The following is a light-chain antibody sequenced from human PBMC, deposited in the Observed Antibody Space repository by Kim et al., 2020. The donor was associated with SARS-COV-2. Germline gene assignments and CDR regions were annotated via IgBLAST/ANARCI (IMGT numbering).Light chain of an antibody. Sequence: DIQLTQSPSSLSASVGDKVTITCQASQDISKHLNWYQQKPGKAPNLLVSETSDLETGVPSRFSGGGSGTDFTLTITNLQPEDIAIYHCQHFHNLPITFSQGTRLEIK. V-gene: IGKV1-33*01. J-gene: IGKJ5*01. CDR2: ETS. CDR3: QHFHNLPIT. CDR1: QDISKH.